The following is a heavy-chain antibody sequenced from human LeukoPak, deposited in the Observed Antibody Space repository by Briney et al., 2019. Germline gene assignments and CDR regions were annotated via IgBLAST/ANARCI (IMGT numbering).Heavy chain of an antibody. CDR3: ARSFRVIDY. V-gene: IGHV4-39*01. CDR2: IYYSGST. J-gene: IGHJ4*02. Sequence: PSETLSLTCTVSGGSISSSSYYWGWIRQPPGKGLEWIGSIYYSGSTYYNPSLKSRVTISVDTSKNQFSLKLSSVTAADTAVYYCARSFRVIDYWGQGTLVTVSS. CDR1: GGSISSSSYY. D-gene: IGHD3-16*02.